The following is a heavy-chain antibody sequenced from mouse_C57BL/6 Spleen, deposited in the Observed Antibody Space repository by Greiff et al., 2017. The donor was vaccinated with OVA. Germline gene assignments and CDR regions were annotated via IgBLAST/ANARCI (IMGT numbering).Heavy chain of an antibody. Sequence: QVQLQQPGAELVKPGASVKLSCKASGYTFTSYWMHWVKQRPGQGLEWIGMIHPNSGSTNYNEKFKSKATLTVDKSSSTAYIQLSSLTSEDSAVYYCARQPNYYSMDYWGQGTSVTVSS. CDR1: GYTFTSYW. V-gene: IGHV1-64*01. J-gene: IGHJ4*01. CDR2: IHPNSGST. CDR3: ARQPNYYSMDY.